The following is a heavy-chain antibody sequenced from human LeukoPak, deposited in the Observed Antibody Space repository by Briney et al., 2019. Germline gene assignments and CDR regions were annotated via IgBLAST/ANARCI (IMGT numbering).Heavy chain of an antibody. CDR3: ARDQGAFGPVAFDI. CDR2: IYYSGST. D-gene: IGHD3-16*01. J-gene: IGHJ3*02. Sequence: SQTLSLTCTVSGGSIGSGDYYWSWIRQPPGKGLEWIGYIYYSGSTYYNPSLKSRVTISVDTSKNQFSLKLSSVTAADTAVYYCARDQGAFGPVAFDIWGQGTMVTVSS. V-gene: IGHV4-30-4*01. CDR1: GGSIGSGDYY.